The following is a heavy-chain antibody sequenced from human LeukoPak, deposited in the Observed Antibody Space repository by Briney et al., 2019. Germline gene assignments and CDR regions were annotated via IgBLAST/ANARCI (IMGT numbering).Heavy chain of an antibody. J-gene: IGHJ4*02. D-gene: IGHD6-19*01. V-gene: IGHV1-2*02. CDR3: ARVPGIAVAGSFDY. Sequence: ASVKVSCKASGYTFTGCYMHWVRQAPGQGLEWMGWINPNSGGTNYAQKFQGRVTMTRDTSISTAYMELSRLRSDDTAVYYCARVPGIAVAGSFDYWGQGTLVTVSS. CDR2: INPNSGGT. CDR1: GYTFTGCY.